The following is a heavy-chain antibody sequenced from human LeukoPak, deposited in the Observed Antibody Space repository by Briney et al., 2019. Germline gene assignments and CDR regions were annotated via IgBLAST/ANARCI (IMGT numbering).Heavy chain of an antibody. Sequence: GGSLRLSCAASGFTFSSYAMSWVRQAPGKGLEWVSAIIGSGGSTYYPDTVKGRFTISRDNSKNTLYLQMNSLRAEDTAVYYCAKDDGYFYGFDYWGQGTLVTVSS. CDR2: IIGSGGST. D-gene: IGHD5-18*01. CDR1: GFTFSSYA. CDR3: AKDDGYFYGFDY. J-gene: IGHJ4*02. V-gene: IGHV3-23*01.